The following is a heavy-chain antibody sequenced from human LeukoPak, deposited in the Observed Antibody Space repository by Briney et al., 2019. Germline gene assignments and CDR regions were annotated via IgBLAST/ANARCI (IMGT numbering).Heavy chain of an antibody. D-gene: IGHD1-26*01. CDR3: AKGVGATIANFYFAS. V-gene: IGHV3-23*01. J-gene: IGHJ4*02. CDR1: GFTFSTFA. CDR2: LDGVGVTT. Sequence: GSLRLSCAASGFTFSTFAMSWVRQAPGKGLEWVSALDGVGVTTYYADVVKGRFTTSRDNSKNRLHLQMNSLRAEDTAVYYCAKGVGATIANFYFASWGQGALVTVSS.